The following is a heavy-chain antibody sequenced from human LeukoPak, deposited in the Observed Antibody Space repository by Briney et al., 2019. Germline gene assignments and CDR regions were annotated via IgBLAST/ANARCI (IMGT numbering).Heavy chain of an antibody. V-gene: IGHV4-59*08. CDR3: ARLTKGEQWLAYYFDY. CDR2: IYDTGTPT. Sequence: SETLSLTCSVSGGSINSHYWSWIRQPPGEGLDYIGFIYDTGTPTNYNPLLKSRVTLSVDTSKNQFSLNLNSVTAADTAVYYCARLTKGEQWLAYYFDYWGQGALVTVSS. J-gene: IGHJ4*02. CDR1: GGSINSHY. D-gene: IGHD6-19*01.